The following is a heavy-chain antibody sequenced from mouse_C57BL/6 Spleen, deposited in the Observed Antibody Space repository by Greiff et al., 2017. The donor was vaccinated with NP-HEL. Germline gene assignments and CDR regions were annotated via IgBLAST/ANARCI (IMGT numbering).Heavy chain of an antibody. V-gene: IGHV1-69*01. J-gene: IGHJ2*01. CDR1: GYTFTSYW. D-gene: IGHD4-1*01. CDR3: ARARTGKRDY. Sequence: QVQLQQPGAELVMPGASVKLSCKASGYTFTSYWMHWVKQRPGQGLEWIGEIDPSDSYTNYNQKFKGKSTLTVDKSSSTAYMQLSSLTSEDSAVYYCARARTGKRDYWGQGTTLTVSS. CDR2: IDPSDSYT.